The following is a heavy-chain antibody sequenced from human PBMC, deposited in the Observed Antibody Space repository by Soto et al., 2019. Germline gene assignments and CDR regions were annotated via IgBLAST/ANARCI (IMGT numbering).Heavy chain of an antibody. V-gene: IGHV6-1*01. CDR2: TYSQSKWYN. CDR3: ARAPLPLFGVVIPPSHYYYGMDV. J-gene: IGHJ6*01. CDR1: RGSASTSLPA. Sequence: PSAAISRTEAMSRGSASTSLPARKWVWQSPQRGLEWLGRTYSQSKWYNDYAVSVKSRITLNPDTSKNQFSLQMNSVTPEDTAVYYCARAPLPLFGVVIPPSHYYYGMDV. D-gene: IGHD3-3*01.